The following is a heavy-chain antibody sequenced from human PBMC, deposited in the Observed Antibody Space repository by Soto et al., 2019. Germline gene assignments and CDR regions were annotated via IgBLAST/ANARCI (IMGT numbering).Heavy chain of an antibody. J-gene: IGHJ3*02. Sequence: PWRSLRLSFASSGFTFSSYAMSWVRQAPGKGLEWVSAISGSGGSTYYADSVKGRFTISRDNSKNTLYLQMNSLRAEDTAVYYCAKDDYSPQNAFDIWGQGTMVTVSS. V-gene: IGHV3-23*01. D-gene: IGHD4-4*01. CDR3: AKDDYSPQNAFDI. CDR2: ISGSGGST. CDR1: GFTFSSYA.